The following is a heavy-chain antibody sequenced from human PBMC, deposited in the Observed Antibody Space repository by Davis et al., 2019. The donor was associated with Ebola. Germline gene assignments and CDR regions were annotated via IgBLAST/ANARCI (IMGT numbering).Heavy chain of an antibody. V-gene: IGHV1-18*01. D-gene: IGHD3-22*01. Sequence: ALVKVSCKASGGTFSSYAISWVRQAPGQGLEWMGWISAYNGNTNYAQKLQGRVTMTTDTSTSTAYMELRSLRSDDTAVYYCARAPTYYYDSSGYWGFDYWGQGTLVTVSS. J-gene: IGHJ4*02. CDR1: GGTFSSYA. CDR2: ISAYNGNT. CDR3: ARAPTYYYDSSGYWGFDY.